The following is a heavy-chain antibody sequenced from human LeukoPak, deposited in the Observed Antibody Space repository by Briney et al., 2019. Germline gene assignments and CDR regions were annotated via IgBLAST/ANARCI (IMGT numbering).Heavy chain of an antibody. CDR3: ARDAGIFDI. J-gene: IGHJ3*02. V-gene: IGHV4-59*01. Sequence: SETLSLTCTVSGGSISSYYWSWIRQPPGQGLEWIGYIYYSGSTNYNPSLKSRVTISVDTSKNQFSLKLSSVTAADTAVYYCARDAGIFDIWGQGTMVTVSS. CDR2: IYYSGST. CDR1: GGSISSYY.